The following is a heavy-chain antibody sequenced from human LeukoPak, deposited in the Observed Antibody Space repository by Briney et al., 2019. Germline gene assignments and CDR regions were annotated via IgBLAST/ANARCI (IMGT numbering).Heavy chain of an antibody. Sequence: TLSLTCTVSGGSISSGDYYWSWIRQPPGKGLEWIGYIYYSGSTYYTPSLKSRVTISLDTSKNQFSLRLSSVTAADTAVYYCARAIASSGSRLFDYWGQGTLVTVSS. CDR2: IYYSGST. D-gene: IGHD3-10*01. CDR3: ARAIASSGSRLFDY. J-gene: IGHJ4*02. CDR1: GGSISSGDYY. V-gene: IGHV4-30-4*01.